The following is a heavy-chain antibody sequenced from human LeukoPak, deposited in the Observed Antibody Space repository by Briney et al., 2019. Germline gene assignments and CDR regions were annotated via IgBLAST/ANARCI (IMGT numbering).Heavy chain of an antibody. D-gene: IGHD6-19*01. Sequence: SETLSLTCTVSGYSISSGYYWGWIRQPPGKGLEWIGSIYHSGSTYYNPSLKSRVTISVDTSKNQFSLKLSSVTAADAAVYYCARGQRFPYSSGWGQGTLVTVSS. CDR2: IYHSGST. J-gene: IGHJ4*02. V-gene: IGHV4-38-2*02. CDR1: GYSISSGYY. CDR3: ARGQRFPYSSG.